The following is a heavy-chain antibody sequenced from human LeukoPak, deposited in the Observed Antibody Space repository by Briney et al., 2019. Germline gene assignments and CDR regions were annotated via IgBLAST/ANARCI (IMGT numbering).Heavy chain of an antibody. CDR1: GFTISNYS. CDR3: ARARSRTVNGAFDI. J-gene: IGHJ3*02. Sequence: GGSLRLSCAASGFTISNYSMNWVRQAPGKGLEWVSSISSSSSYIYYADSVKGRFTISRDNAKNSLYLQMNSLRAEDTAVYYCARARSRTVNGAFDIWGQGTMVTVSS. CDR2: ISSSSSYI. V-gene: IGHV3-21*01. D-gene: IGHD3/OR15-3a*01.